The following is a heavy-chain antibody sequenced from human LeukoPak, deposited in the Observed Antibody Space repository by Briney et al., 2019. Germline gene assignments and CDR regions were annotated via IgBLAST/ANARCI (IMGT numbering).Heavy chain of an antibody. Sequence: GGSLRLSCAASGFTFSSSAMNWVRQAPGKGLEWVSAISGSGGSTYYADSVKGRFTISRDNSKNTLYLQMNSLRAEDTAVYYCAKASLVAGGYSYGYPYYYGMDVWGQGTTVTVSS. CDR1: GFTFSSSA. CDR2: ISGSGGST. CDR3: AKASLVAGGYSYGYPYYYGMDV. D-gene: IGHD5-18*01. V-gene: IGHV3-23*01. J-gene: IGHJ6*02.